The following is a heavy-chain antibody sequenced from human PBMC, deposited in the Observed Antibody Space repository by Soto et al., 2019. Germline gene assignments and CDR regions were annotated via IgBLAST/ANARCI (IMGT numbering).Heavy chain of an antibody. CDR2: IYYSGST. CDR3: ARHWGWSVDY. J-gene: IGHJ4*02. Sequence: QVQLQESGPGLVKPSEILSITCTVSGGSISSYYWSWIRQPRGKGLEWIGYIYYSGSTNYNPSLKSRVTISVDTSKNQFSLKLSSVTAADTAVYYCARHWGWSVDYWGQGTLVTVSS. CDR1: GGSISSYY. V-gene: IGHV4-59*08. D-gene: IGHD6-19*01.